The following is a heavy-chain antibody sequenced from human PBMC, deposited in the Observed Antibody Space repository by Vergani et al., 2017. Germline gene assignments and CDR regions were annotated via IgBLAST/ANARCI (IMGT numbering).Heavy chain of an antibody. CDR3: ARRPAAAGDFDY. CDR2: IRYDGSNK. Sequence: QVQLVESGGGVVQPGGSLRLSCAASGFTFSSYGMHWVRQAPGKGLEWVAFIRYDGSNKYYADSVKGRFTISRDNSKNTLYLQMNSLRAEDTAVYYCARRPAAAGDFDYWGQGTLVTVSS. D-gene: IGHD6-13*01. J-gene: IGHJ4*02. CDR1: GFTFSSYG. V-gene: IGHV3-30*02.